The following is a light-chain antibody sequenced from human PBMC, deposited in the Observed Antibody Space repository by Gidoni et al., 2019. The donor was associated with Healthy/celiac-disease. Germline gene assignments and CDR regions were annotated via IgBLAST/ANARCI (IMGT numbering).Light chain of an antibody. V-gene: IGKV1-39*01. CDR2: AAS. J-gene: IGKJ2*01. CDR1: QSISSY. CDR3: QQSYSTPYT. Sequence: DIQLTQSPSSLSASVGDRVTITCRARQSISSYLNWYQQKPGKAPKLLISAASSLQSGVPSRFSGSGSGTDFTLTISSLQPEDFATYYCQQSYSTPYTFGQGTKLESK.